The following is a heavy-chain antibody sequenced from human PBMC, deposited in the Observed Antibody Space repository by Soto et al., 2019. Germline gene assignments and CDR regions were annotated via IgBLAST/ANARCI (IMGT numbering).Heavy chain of an antibody. V-gene: IGHV4-34*01. D-gene: IGHD3-10*01. J-gene: IGHJ2*01. CDR3: ARFGITYDWYFDL. CDR2: INHSGST. Sequence: QVQLQQWGAGLLKPSETLSLTCAVYGGSFSGYYWSWIRQPPGKGLEWIGEINHSGSTNYNPSLKSRVNISVDTSKNQFSLKLSSVTAADTAVYYCARFGITYDWYFDLWGRGTLVTVSS. CDR1: GGSFSGYY.